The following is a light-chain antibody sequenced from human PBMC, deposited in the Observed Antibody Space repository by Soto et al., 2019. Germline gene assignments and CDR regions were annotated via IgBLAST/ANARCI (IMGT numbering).Light chain of an antibody. CDR2: AAS. CDR1: QSISSY. Sequence: DIQMTQSPSSLSASVGDRVTITCRASQSISSYLNWYQQKPGKAPKLLIYAASSLQSGVPSRFSGSGSGTDFTLTISSLQPEDFATYYCQQYNTFSCTFGQGT. CDR3: QQYNTFSCT. V-gene: IGKV1-39*01. J-gene: IGKJ2*02.